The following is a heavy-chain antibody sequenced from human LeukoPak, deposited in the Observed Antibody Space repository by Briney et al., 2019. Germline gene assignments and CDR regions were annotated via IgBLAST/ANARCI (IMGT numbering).Heavy chain of an antibody. CDR2: VSHRGDT. CDR1: GGSISSSNL. V-gene: IGHV4-4*02. Sequence: SGTLSLTCTVFGGSISSSNLWSWVRQPPGKGLEWIGEVSHRGDTNYNPSLKSRVTISIDKSKNQFSLRLTSVTAADTAVYYCTRGGLTFGGNWGQGILVTVSS. J-gene: IGHJ4*02. D-gene: IGHD3-10*01. CDR3: TRGGLTFGGN.